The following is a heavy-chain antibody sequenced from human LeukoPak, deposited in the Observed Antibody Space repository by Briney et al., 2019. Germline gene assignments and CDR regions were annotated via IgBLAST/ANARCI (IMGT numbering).Heavy chain of an antibody. CDR2: ICYSGST. D-gene: IGHD3-22*01. V-gene: IGHV4-59*01. J-gene: IGHJ6*03. CDR3: ARGLFSGYYDYYYYYYMDV. Sequence: SETLSLTCTVSGGSISSYYWSWIRQPPGKGLEGIGYICYSGSTNYNPSLKSRVTISVDTSKNQFSLKVSSVTAADTAVYYCARGLFSGYYDYYYYYYMDVWGKGTTVTVSS. CDR1: GGSISSYY.